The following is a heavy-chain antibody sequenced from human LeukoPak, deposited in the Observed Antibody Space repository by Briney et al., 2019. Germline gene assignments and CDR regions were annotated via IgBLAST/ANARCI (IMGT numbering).Heavy chain of an antibody. CDR1: GFTSSSHW. Sequence: GGSLRLSCAASGFTSSSHWMGWVRQAPGKGLEWVANIKPDGSEENYVDSVKGRFTISRDNAKNSLYLQMNSLRPEDTALYYCAKVRSRYIWGTPQWPFDMWGQGTMVTV. J-gene: IGHJ3*02. CDR3: AKVRSRYIWGTPQWPFDM. CDR2: IKPDGSEE. D-gene: IGHD3-16*01. V-gene: IGHV3-7*05.